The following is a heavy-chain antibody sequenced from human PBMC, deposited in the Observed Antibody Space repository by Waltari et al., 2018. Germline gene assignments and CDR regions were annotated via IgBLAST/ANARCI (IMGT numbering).Heavy chain of an antibody. J-gene: IGHJ3*02. CDR1: GGTFSSYA. CDR2: LIPIFVTP. Sequence: QVQLVQSGAEVKKPGSSVKVSCKASGGTFSSYAISWVRQAPGQGLGWRGGLIPIFVTPSYGQKYKGRVTITTDESTSTAYMELSSLRSEDTAVYYCARRGELSFDAFDIWGQGTMVTVSS. CDR3: ARRGELSFDAFDI. D-gene: IGHD1-26*01. V-gene: IGHV1-69*05.